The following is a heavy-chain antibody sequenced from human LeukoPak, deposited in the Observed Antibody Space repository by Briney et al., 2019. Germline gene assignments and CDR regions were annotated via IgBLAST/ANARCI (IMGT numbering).Heavy chain of an antibody. CDR1: VFTFCIYV. CDR2: ISYDGSNE. CDR3: AELGITMIGGV. Sequence: AGGSLRPSSAASVFTFCIYVMQCGRQTPDKGLERGAIISYDGSNEYYADSVKGRFTISSDNSKYTLYLQMNSQRAEDTAVYYCAELGITMIGGVWGKGTTVTISS. D-gene: IGHD3-10*02. V-gene: IGHV3-30*04. J-gene: IGHJ6*04.